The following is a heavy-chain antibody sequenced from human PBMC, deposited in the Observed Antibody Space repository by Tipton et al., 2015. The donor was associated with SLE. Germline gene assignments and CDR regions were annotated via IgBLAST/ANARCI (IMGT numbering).Heavy chain of an antibody. CDR3: ARRLTRYIGYDYFDY. CDR2: IYYSGST. J-gene: IGHJ4*02. Sequence: TLSLTCTVSGGSISSYYWSWIRQPPGKGLEWIVYIYYSGSTNYNPSLKSRVTISVDTSKNQFSLKLSSVTAADTAVYYCARRLTRYIGYDYFDYWGQGTLVTVSS. CDR1: GGSISSYY. V-gene: IGHV4-59*08. D-gene: IGHD5-12*01.